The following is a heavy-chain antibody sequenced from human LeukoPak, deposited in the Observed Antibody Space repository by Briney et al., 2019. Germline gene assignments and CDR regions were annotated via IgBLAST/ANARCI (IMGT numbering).Heavy chain of an antibody. CDR3: ARGPRCGSSASCYWVDWFDP. CDR1: GFTLSSYTYS. D-gene: IGHD2-2*01. CDR2: ITSGSSYI. V-gene: IGHV3-21*06. Sequence: GGSLRLSCAASGFTLSSYTYSMHWLRQAPGKGLEWVSSITSGSSYIYYADSMKGRFTISRDNAKNSLYLQMNSLRAEDTAVYYCARGPRCGSSASCYWVDWFDPWGQGTLVTVSS. J-gene: IGHJ5*02.